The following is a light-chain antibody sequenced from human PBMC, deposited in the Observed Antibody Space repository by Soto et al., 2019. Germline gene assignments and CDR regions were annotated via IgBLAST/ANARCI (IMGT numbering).Light chain of an antibody. J-gene: IGKJ5*01. CDR1: QGISNY. CDR3: QQYDNIRVT. V-gene: IGKV1-33*01. Sequence: DIQITQSPSSLSASVRDRVTITCRASQGISNYLAWYQQKPGKALKLLISDASILETGVPSRFSGSGSGTDFTFTISSLQPEDIATYYCQQYDNIRVTFGQGTRLEIK. CDR2: DAS.